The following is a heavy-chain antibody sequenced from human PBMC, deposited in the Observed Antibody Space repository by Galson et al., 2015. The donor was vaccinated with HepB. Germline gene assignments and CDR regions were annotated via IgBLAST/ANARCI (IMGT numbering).Heavy chain of an antibody. Sequence: SLRLSCAASGFYFGVYGMHWLRQAPGKGPGWVAVIGHDGTYQKYGDSVKGRFTISRDNSENTLFLQMNSLRGEDTAVYYCARDLGAGKYFDHWGQGILVTVSS. D-gene: IGHD3-10*01. CDR2: IGHDGTYQ. V-gene: IGHV3-33*01. CDR1: GFYFGVYG. J-gene: IGHJ4*02. CDR3: ARDLGAGKYFDH.